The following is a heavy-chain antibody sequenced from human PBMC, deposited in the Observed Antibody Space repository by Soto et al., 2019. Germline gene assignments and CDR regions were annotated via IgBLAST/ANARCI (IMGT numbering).Heavy chain of an antibody. D-gene: IGHD6-6*01. J-gene: IGHJ6*02. V-gene: IGHV1-69*13. CDR3: AREGSHGIAARKTEYYYYYGMDV. CDR1: GGTFSSYA. CDR2: IIPIFGTA. Sequence: GASVKVSCKASGGTFSSYAISWVRQAPGQGLEWMGGIIPIFGTANYAQKFQGRVTITADESTSTAYMELSSLRSEDTAVYYCAREGSHGIAARKTEYYYYYGMDVWGQGTTVTVSS.